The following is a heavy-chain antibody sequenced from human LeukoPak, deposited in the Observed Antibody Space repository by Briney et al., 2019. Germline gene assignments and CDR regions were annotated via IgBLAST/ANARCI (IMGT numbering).Heavy chain of an antibody. CDR1: GLTINNNY. J-gene: IGHJ4*02. CDR2: IYANGDT. CDR3: AHGVYPLTY. V-gene: IGHV3-66*01. D-gene: IGHD4-17*01. Sequence: GGALRRSCAASGLTINNNYWHWVRQAPGKRLEWVSIIYANGDTLYAASVRGRFTFSRDNSKNTLYLQMNSLRAEDTAVYYCAHGVYPLTYWGQGTLVTVSS.